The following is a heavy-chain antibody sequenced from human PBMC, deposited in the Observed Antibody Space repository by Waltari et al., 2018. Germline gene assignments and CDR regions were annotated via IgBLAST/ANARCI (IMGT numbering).Heavy chain of an antibody. CDR3: VKELDSSGYLSFFDY. V-gene: IGHV3-30*18. CDR1: GSCFRSSG. J-gene: IGHJ4*02. D-gene: IGHD3-22*01. CDR2: VSGDGSIK. Sequence: VQLVESGGGVVQSGKSANLSCAASGSCFRSSGMPWVRQAPGKGLEWVAVVSGDGSIKLYADALKGRFTISRDNSKNTLSLQMNNLTPEDTAVYYCVKELDSSGYLSFFDYWGQGTRVTVSS.